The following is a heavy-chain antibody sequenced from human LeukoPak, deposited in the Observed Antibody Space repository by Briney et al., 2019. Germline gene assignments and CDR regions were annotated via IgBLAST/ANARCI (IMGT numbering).Heavy chain of an antibody. D-gene: IGHD2-21*01. CDR3: VVLRERLGDLFFEF. J-gene: IGHJ4*02. V-gene: IGHV1-24*01. CDR1: GHTLSELS. CDR2: YDPEHGET. Sequence: ASVKVSCKVSGHTLSELSMHWVRQAPGKGPEWLGGYDPEHGETIFPQRFQDRVIMTEEISTQTAYLELSSLRSEDTALYFCVVLRERLGDLFFEFWGQGTLVTVSS.